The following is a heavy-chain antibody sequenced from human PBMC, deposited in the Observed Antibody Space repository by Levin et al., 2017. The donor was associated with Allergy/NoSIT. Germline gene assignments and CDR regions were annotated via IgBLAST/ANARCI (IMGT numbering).Heavy chain of an antibody. CDR2: INHSGST. V-gene: IGHV4-34*01. CDR3: ARGLLLALNSSGWYRGPLRY. CDR1: GGSFSGYY. D-gene: IGHD6-19*01. J-gene: IGHJ4*02. Sequence: SETLSLTCAVYGGSFSGYYWSWIRQPPGKGLEWIGEINHSGSTNYNPSLKSRVTISVDTSKNQFSLKLSSVTAADTAVYYCARGLLLALNSSGWYRGPLRYWGQGTLVTVSS.